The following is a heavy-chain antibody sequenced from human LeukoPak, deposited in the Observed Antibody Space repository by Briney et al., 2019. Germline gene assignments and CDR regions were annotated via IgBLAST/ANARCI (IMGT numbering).Heavy chain of an antibody. J-gene: IGHJ4*02. CDR1: GYSFTSYW. D-gene: IGHD4-17*01. CDR2: IYPGDSDT. CDR3: AQTQSVTTEPFDY. V-gene: IGHV5-51*01. Sequence: GESLKISCKGSGYSFTSYWIGWVRQMPGKGLEWMGIIYPGDSDTRYSPSFQGQVTISADKSISTAYLQWSSLKASDTAMYYCAQTQSVTTEPFDYWGQGTLVTVSS.